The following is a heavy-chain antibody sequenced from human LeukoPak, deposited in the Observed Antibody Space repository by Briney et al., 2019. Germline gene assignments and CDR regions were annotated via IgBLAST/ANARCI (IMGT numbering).Heavy chain of an antibody. CDR2: INRNSGGT. J-gene: IGHJ5*02. CDR3: ARVRTYSSSSLTSFDP. D-gene: IGHD6-6*01. Sequence: ASVRVSCEASGYTFTGYYMRWVRQAPGQGLEWVACINRNSGGTNYAEKLQGRVTMTRDTSISTAYMELSRLRSDDTAVYYCARVRTYSSSSLTSFDPWGQGTLVTVSS. CDR1: GYTFTGYY. V-gene: IGHV1-2*02.